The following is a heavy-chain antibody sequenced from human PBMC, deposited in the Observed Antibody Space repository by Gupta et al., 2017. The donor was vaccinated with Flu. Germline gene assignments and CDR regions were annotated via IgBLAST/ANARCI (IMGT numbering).Heavy chain of an antibody. CDR3: ARGEGSSGWYGSTGDY. CDR2: INPNSGGT. J-gene: IGHJ4*02. V-gene: IGHV1-2*04. Sequence: QVQLVQSGAEVKKPGASVKVSCKASGYTFTGYYMHWVRQAPGQGLEWMGWINPNSGGTNYAQKFQGWVTMTRDTSISTAYMELSRLRSDDTAVYYCARGEGSSGWYGSTGDYWGQGTLVTVSS. D-gene: IGHD6-19*01. CDR1: GYTFTGYY.